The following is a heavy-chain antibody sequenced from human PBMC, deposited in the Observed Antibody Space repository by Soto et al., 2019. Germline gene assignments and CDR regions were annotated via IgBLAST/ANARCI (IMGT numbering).Heavy chain of an antibody. CDR1: GGSISSSSYY. CDR2: IYYSGST. CDR3: GSRYGGVPGFFFDS. V-gene: IGHV4-39*07. Sequence: PSETLSLTCTVSGGSISSSSYYWGWIRQPPGKGLEWIGSIYYSGSTNYNPSLKSRVTISVDTSKNQFSLKLSSVTAADTAVYYFGSRYGGVPGFFFDSWGQGTLVTVSS. J-gene: IGHJ4*02. D-gene: IGHD3-16*01.